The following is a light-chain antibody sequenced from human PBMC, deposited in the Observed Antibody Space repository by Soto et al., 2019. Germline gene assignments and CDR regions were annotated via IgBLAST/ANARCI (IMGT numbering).Light chain of an antibody. J-gene: IGKJ5*01. CDR1: QSVTSY. CDR2: DAS. CDR3: QQYGSSLL. Sequence: EILLTQSPATPSLSPGEISTLXXRASQSVTSYLAWYQQKPGKAPRXLIYDASSRATGIPDRFSGSGSGTDFTLTISRLEPEDFAVYYCQQYGSSLLFGQGTRLEIK. V-gene: IGKV3-20*01.